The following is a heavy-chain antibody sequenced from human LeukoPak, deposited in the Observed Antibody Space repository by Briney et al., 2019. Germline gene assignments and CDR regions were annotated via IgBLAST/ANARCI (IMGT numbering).Heavy chain of an antibody. V-gene: IGHV3-33*01. D-gene: IGHD3-10*01. CDR2: IWYDGSNK. J-gene: IGHJ6*02. CDR3: AREVRPSMVPGERTSSGMDV. CDR1: GFTFSSYG. Sequence: GGSLRLSCAASGFTFSSYGMHWVRQAPGKGLEWVAVIWYDGSNKYYADSVKGRFTISRENAKNSLYLQMTSLRAGDTAVYYCAREVRPSMVPGERTSSGMDVWGQGTTVTVSS.